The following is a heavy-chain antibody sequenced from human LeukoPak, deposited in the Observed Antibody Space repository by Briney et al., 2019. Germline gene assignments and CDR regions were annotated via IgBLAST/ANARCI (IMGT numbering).Heavy chain of an antibody. CDR1: GYTFINYC. J-gene: IGHJ3*02. Sequence: ASVKVSCKASGYTFINYCPTWVRQAPGQGFQWMGWISAYTGSTNYAQKVQGRVTLPPAPSTSKAYMELRSLTSNATAVYYCARTVGATGAFDIWGQGTMVIVSS. D-gene: IGHD1-26*01. V-gene: IGHV1-18*01. CDR3: ARTVGATGAFDI. CDR2: ISAYTGST.